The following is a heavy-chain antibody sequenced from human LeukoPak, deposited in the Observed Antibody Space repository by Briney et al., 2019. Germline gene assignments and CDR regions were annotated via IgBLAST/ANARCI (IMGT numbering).Heavy chain of an antibody. Sequence: ASVKVSCKASEYTFSGYYIHWVRQGPGQGLEWMGWMNPTSGGTKFAQKFQGRVTMTRDTSISTAYMELSRLRSDDTAVYYCASASYDILTGAFFDYWGQGTLVTVSS. V-gene: IGHV1-2*02. J-gene: IGHJ4*02. CDR1: EYTFSGYY. CDR3: ASASYDILTGAFFDY. CDR2: MNPTSGGT. D-gene: IGHD3-9*01.